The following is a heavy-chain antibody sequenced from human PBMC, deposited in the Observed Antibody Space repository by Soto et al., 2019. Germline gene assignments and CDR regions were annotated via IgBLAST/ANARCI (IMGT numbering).Heavy chain of an antibody. CDR3: ARTFSGYAVDY. Sequence: PVKVSCKASGGTFTSYAISWVRQAPGQGLEWMGGIIPIFGTANYAQKFQGRVTITADESTSTAYMELSSLRSEDTAVYYCARTFSGYAVDYWGQGTLVTVSS. CDR2: IIPIFGTA. V-gene: IGHV1-69*13. J-gene: IGHJ4*02. CDR1: GGTFTSYA. D-gene: IGHD5-12*01.